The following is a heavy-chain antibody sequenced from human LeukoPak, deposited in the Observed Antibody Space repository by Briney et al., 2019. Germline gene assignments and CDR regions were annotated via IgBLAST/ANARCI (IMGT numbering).Heavy chain of an antibody. J-gene: IGHJ4*02. CDR3: ATGNFGEPLPFGY. D-gene: IGHD3-10*01. CDR1: GGSISSSSYY. CDR2: IYYSGST. Sequence: SETLSLTCTVSGGSISSSSYYWGWIRQPPGKGLEWIGSIYYSGSTYYNPSLKSRITISVYTSKNQFPLKLSSVTAADTAVYYCATGNFGEPLPFGYWGQGTLVTVSS. V-gene: IGHV4-39*06.